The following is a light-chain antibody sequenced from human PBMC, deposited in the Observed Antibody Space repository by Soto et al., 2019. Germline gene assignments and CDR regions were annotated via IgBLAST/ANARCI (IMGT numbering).Light chain of an antibody. J-gene: IGLJ2*01. V-gene: IGLV2-14*01. CDR1: SSDVGGYNY. CDR2: DVS. CDR3: SSYTSGTTLEGNVV. Sequence: QSALTQPVSVSGSPGQSITISCTGTSSDVGGYNYVSWYQQHPGKAPKLMIYDVSNRPSGVSNRFSGSKSGNTASLIISGLQAEDEADYYCSSYTSGTTLEGNVVFGGGTKVTVL.